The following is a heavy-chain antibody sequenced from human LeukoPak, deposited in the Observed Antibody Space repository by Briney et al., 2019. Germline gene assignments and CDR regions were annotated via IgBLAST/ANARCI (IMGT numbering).Heavy chain of an antibody. CDR1: GFTFSSYG. J-gene: IGHJ4*02. CDR2: IWYDGSKK. CDR3: ALGLVTDY. D-gene: IGHD3-9*01. Sequence: GGSLRLSCEASGFTFSSYGMHWVRQAPGKGLEWVAVIWYDGSKKYYGDSVKGRFTISRDNSKNTLYLQMNSLRVEDTAVYYCALGLVTDYWGQGTLVTVSS. V-gene: IGHV3-33*01.